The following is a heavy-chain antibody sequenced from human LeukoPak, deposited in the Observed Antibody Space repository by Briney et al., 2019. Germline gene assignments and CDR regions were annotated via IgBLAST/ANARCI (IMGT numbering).Heavy chain of an antibody. CDR2: ISGDGGST. D-gene: IGHD3-3*01. CDR3: AKEGGDYDFWSGYYGSMDV. J-gene: IGHJ6*03. Sequence: GGSLRLSCAASGFTFDDYAMHWVRQAPGKGLEWVSLISGDGGSTYYADSVKGRFPISRDNSKNSLYLQMNSLRTEDTALYYCAKEGGDYDFWSGYYGSMDVWGKGTTVTVSS. V-gene: IGHV3-43*02. CDR1: GFTFDDYA.